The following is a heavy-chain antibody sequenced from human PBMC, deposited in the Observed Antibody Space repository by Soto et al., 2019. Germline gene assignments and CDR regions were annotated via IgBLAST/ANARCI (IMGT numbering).Heavy chain of an antibody. CDR1: GGTFSSYT. J-gene: IGHJ3*01. D-gene: IGHD4-17*01. CDR2: IIPILGIA. V-gene: IGHV1-69*02. CDR3: ARFYGLDAFDF. Sequence: SVKVSCKASGGTFSSYTISWVRQAPGQGLEWMGRIIPILGIANYAQKFQGRVTITADKSTSTAYMELSSLRSEDTAVYYCARFYGLDAFDFWGQGTMVTVSS.